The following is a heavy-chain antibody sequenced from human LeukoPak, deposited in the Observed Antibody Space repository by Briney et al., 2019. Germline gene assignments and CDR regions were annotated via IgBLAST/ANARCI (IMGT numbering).Heavy chain of an antibody. V-gene: IGHV3-30*02. D-gene: IGHD2-21*01. CDR3: ARETRTYCGGDCPIGYYYYYMDV. CDR1: GFTFSSYG. J-gene: IGHJ6*03. Sequence: GGSLRLSCAASGFTFSSYGMHWVRQAPGKGLEWVAFIRYDGSNKYYADSVKGRFTISRDNSKNTLYLQMGSLRAEDMAVYYCARETRTYCGGDCPIGYYYYYMDVWGKGTTVTVSS. CDR2: IRYDGSNK.